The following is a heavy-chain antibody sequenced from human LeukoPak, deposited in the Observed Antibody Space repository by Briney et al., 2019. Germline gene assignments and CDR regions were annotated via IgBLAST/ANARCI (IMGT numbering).Heavy chain of an antibody. J-gene: IGHJ4*02. Sequence: SVKVSCKASGGTFSSYAISWVRQAPGQGLEWMGRIIPILGIANYAQKLQGRVTMTTDTSTSTAYMELRSLTSDDTAVYYCARDDWDIVVVPTTTLYYFDYWGQGTLVTVSS. CDR2: IIPILGIA. D-gene: IGHD2-2*01. V-gene: IGHV1-69*04. CDR1: GGTFSSYA. CDR3: ARDDWDIVVVPTTTLYYFDY.